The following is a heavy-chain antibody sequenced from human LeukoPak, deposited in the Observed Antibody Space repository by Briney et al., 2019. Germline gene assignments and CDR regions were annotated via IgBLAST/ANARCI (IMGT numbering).Heavy chain of an antibody. Sequence: RSQTLSLTCAISGDSVSSKSVAWNWIRQSPSRGLEWLGRTYYRSNDYAVSVKSRITIDPDTSKNQFSLQLNSVTPEDTAVYHCARGQFSAFDIWGQGTMVIVSS. CDR3: ARGQFSAFDI. CDR2: TYYRSN. D-gene: IGHD5-24*01. J-gene: IGHJ3*02. V-gene: IGHV6-1*01. CDR1: GDSVSSKSVA.